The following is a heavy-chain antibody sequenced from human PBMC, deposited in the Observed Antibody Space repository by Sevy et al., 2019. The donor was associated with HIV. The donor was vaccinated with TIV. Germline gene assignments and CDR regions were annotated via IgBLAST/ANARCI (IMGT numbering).Heavy chain of an antibody. D-gene: IGHD1-26*01. CDR3: ARDWGWGSGSSNDAFDI. V-gene: IGHV3-74*01. CDR2: INSDGSST. Sequence: GGSLRLSCAASGFTFSSYWMHWVRQAPGKGLVWVSRINSDGSSTSYADSVKGRFTISRDNAKNTLYLQMNSLRAEDKTVYYCARDWGWGSGSSNDAFDIWGQGTMVTVSS. CDR1: GFTFSSYW. J-gene: IGHJ3*02.